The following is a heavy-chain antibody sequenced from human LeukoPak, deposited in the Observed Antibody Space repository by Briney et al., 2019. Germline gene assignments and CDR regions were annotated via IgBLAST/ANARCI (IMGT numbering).Heavy chain of an antibody. CDR2: ISYDGSNK. Sequence: GGSLRHSCAASGFTFSSYAMHWVRQAPGKGLEWVAVISYDGSNKYYADSVKGRFTISRDNSKNMLYLQMNSLRAEDTAVYYCARDRIAAAGINWFDPWGQGTLVTVSS. V-gene: IGHV3-30-3*01. CDR1: GFTFSSYA. J-gene: IGHJ5*02. CDR3: ARDRIAAAGINWFDP. D-gene: IGHD6-13*01.